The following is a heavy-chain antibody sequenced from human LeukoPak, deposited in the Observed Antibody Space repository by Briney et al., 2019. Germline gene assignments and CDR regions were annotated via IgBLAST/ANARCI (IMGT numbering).Heavy chain of an antibody. Sequence: GGSLRLSCAASGLAFSAYKMHWVRQAPRKGLVWVSRISTDGYTTDYADFVQGRFTASRDNTKNTWSLEMNSLRVEDTAVYYCVVGGSPGYWGRGTLVTVSS. J-gene: IGHJ4*02. CDR1: GLAFSAYK. CDR2: ISTDGYTT. V-gene: IGHV3-74*01. D-gene: IGHD2-15*01. CDR3: VVGGSPGY.